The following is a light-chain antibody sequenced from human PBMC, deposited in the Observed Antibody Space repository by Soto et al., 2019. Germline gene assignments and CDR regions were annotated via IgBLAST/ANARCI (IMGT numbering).Light chain of an antibody. CDR2: GAS. Sequence: DIQMTQSPSSLSASVGDRVTITCRASQGINNYLTWFQQKPRKAPKSLIYGASTLQRGVPSKFRGSGFGTDFTLTISSLRPEDYATYYCQQYQSYPHPFGQGTKVEIK. CDR3: QQYQSYPHP. J-gene: IGKJ2*01. CDR1: QGINNY. V-gene: IGKV1-16*02.